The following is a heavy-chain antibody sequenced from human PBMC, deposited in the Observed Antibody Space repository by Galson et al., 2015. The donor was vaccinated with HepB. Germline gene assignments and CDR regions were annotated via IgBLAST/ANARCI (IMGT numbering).Heavy chain of an antibody. Sequence: SLRLSCAASGFTFSSYWMSWVRQAPGKGLEWVANIKQDGSEKYYVDSVKGRFTISRDNAKNSLYLQMNSLRAEDTAVYYCATRGGSYLDAFDIWGQGTMVTVSS. CDR1: GFTFSSYW. J-gene: IGHJ3*02. CDR2: IKQDGSEK. D-gene: IGHD1-26*01. V-gene: IGHV3-7*01. CDR3: ATRGGSYLDAFDI.